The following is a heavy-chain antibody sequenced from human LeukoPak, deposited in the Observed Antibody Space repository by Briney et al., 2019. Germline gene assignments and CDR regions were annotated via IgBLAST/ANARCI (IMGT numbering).Heavy chain of an antibody. V-gene: IGHV3-64*01. J-gene: IGHJ4*02. CDR3: ARRSPTHCYDS. CDR2: ISNNGGVT. Sequence: GGSLRLSCVASGFTFSSYAMHWVRQAPGKGLEYVSAISNNGGVTYYSNSVKGRFTISRDDSKDTLYLQMGSLRPEDMAVYYCARRSPTHCYDSWGQGTLVTVSS. CDR1: GFTFSSYA.